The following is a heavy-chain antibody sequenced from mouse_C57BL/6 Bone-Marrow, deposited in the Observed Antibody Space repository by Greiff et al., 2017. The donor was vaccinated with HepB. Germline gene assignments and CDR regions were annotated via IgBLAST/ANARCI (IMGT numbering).Heavy chain of an antibody. CDR1: GFTFSDFY. CDR2: SRNKANDYTT. V-gene: IGHV7-1*01. J-gene: IGHJ1*03. CDR3: ARAPADWYFDV. Sequence: EVNVVESGGGLVQSGRSLRLSCATSGFTFSDFYMEWVRQAPGKGLEWIAASRNKANDYTTEYSASVKGRFIVSRDTSQSILYLQMNALRAEDTAIYYCARAPADWYFDVWGTGTTVTVSS.